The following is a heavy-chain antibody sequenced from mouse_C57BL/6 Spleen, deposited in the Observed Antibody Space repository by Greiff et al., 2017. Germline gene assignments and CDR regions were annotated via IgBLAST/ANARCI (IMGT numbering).Heavy chain of an antibody. Sequence: QVQLQQSGAELVRPGTSVKVSCKASGYAFTNYLIEWVKQRPGQGLEWIGVINPGSGGTNYNEKFKGKATLTTDKSSSTAYMQLSSLTSEDSAVYFCARRGYYGSSLYWYFGGWGTGTTVTVSS. V-gene: IGHV1-54*01. CDR2: INPGSGGT. CDR1: GYAFTNYL. CDR3: ARRGYYGSSLYWYFGG. D-gene: IGHD1-1*01. J-gene: IGHJ1*03.